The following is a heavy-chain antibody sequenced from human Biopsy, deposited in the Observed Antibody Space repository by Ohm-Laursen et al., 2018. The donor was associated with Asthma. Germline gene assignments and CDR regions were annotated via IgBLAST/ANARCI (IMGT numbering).Heavy chain of an antibody. J-gene: IGHJ5*02. D-gene: IGHD4-17*01. Sequence: SLRLSCTASKFSFSNFGMHWARQAPGKGLEWVAFISYDGSKKFITDSMKGRLSISRDNSKNKLFLQMGRLRPDDTALYYCAKDAHDYVSLIVSPQKNGIEAWGQGTLVTVSS. CDR3: AKDAHDYVSLIVSPQKNGIEA. V-gene: IGHV3-30*18. CDR1: KFSFSNFG. CDR2: ISYDGSKK.